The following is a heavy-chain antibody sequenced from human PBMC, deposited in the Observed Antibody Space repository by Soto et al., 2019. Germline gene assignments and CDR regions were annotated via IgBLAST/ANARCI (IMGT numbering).Heavy chain of an antibody. CDR3: ARGLVWGSYPHYFDY. J-gene: IGHJ4*02. CDR2: MYSGGST. Sequence: EVQLVESGGGVVQPGGSRRLSCAASGFTVSSNYMNWVRQAPGKGLEWVSVMYSGGSTYYADSVKGRFTISRDNSKNTLNLQMNSLRAEDTAVYYCARGLVWGSYPHYFDYWGQGTLVTVSS. V-gene: IGHV3-66*01. CDR1: GFTVSSNY. D-gene: IGHD3-16*02.